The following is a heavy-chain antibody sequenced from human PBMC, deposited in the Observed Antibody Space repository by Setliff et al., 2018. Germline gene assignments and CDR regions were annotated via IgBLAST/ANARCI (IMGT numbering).Heavy chain of an antibody. CDR2: IIPIFGTA. CDR1: GGTFSSYA. J-gene: IGHJ5*02. V-gene: IGHV1-69*05. CDR3: ARGYSSSWQSRMGFDP. D-gene: IGHD6-13*01. Sequence: SVKVSCKASGGTFSSYAISWVRQAPGQGLEWMGRIIPIFGTANYAQKFQGRVTMTTDTSTSTAYMELRSLRPDDTAVYYCARGYSSSWQSRMGFDPWGQGTLVTVS.